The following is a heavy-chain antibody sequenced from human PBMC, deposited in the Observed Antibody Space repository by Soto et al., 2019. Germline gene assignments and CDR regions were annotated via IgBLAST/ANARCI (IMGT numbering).Heavy chain of an antibody. J-gene: IGHJ4*02. CDR3: AKVDRRYYYAFDY. Sequence: GGSLRLSCAASGFTFSSYGMHWVRQAPGKGLEWVAVISYDGSNKYYADSVKGRFTISRDNAKNTLYLQMNSLRAEDTAVYYCAKVDRRYYYAFDYWGQGILVTVSS. V-gene: IGHV3-30*18. D-gene: IGHD3-10*01. CDR2: ISYDGSNK. CDR1: GFTFSSYG.